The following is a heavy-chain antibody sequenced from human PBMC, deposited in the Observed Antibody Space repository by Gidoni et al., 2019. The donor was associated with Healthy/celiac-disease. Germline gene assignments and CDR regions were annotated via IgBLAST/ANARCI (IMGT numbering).Heavy chain of an antibody. D-gene: IGHD6-13*01. CDR3: AHIEQLVDAFDI. CDR2: IYWNDDK. Sequence: QITLKESGPTLVKPTQTLTLTCTFSGFSPRTSGVGVGWIRQPPGKALEWLERIYWNDDKSYSPSLESRVTITKDTSKNQVVLTVTNMDPVDTATYYCAHIEQLVDAFDIWGQGTMVTVSS. CDR1: GFSPRTSGVG. J-gene: IGHJ3*02. V-gene: IGHV2-5*01.